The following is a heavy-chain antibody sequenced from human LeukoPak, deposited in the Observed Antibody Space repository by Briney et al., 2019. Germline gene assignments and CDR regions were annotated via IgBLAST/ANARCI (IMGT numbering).Heavy chain of an antibody. CDR3: AKGGWVAVAGMDY. J-gene: IGHJ4*02. CDR1: GYTFTGLA. V-gene: IGHV7-4-1*02. CDR2: INTKTGNP. Sequence: ASVKVSCKASGYTFTGLAMNWVRQAPGQGLEWMGYINTKTGNPTYAQGFTGRFVFSLDTSVSTAYLQISSLKPEDTAVYYCAKGGWVAVAGMDYWGQGTLVTVSS. D-gene: IGHD6-19*01.